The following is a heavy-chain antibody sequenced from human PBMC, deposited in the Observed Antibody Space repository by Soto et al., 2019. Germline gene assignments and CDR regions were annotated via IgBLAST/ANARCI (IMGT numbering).Heavy chain of an antibody. CDR2: IYYSGNT. Sequence: NPSETLSLTCTVSGGSISSGDYYWSWIRQPPGKGLEWIGYIYYSGNTYYNPSLKSRVTISVDTSKNQFSLKLTSVTAADTAVYYCAREMGYGSGRFDYWGQGTLVTVSS. V-gene: IGHV4-30-4*01. CDR3: AREMGYGSGRFDY. CDR1: GGSISSGDYY. D-gene: IGHD3-10*01. J-gene: IGHJ4*02.